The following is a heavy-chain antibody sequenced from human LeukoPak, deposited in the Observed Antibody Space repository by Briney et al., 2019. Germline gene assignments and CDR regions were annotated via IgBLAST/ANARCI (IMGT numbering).Heavy chain of an antibody. CDR1: GLTFEDYA. V-gene: IGHV3-43*02. D-gene: IGHD3-22*01. CDR3: AKDKDSSGFDD. Sequence: PGGSLRLSCAASGLTFEDYAMHWVRQVPGKGLEWASFISGDGVSTYYTGSVKGRFIISRDNSKNSLYLQMNSLRTEDTAFYYCAKDKDSSGFDDWGQGTLVTVSS. J-gene: IGHJ4*02. CDR2: ISGDGVST.